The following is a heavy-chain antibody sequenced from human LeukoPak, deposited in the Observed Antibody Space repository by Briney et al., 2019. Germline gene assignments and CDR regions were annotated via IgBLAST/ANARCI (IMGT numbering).Heavy chain of an antibody. V-gene: IGHV3-7*01. Sequence: GGSLRLSCAASGFTFSSYWMTWVSQAPGKGLEWVANIKHNGDELNYVDSVEDRFTISRDNAKNSLYLHMTSLRAEDTAVYYCARELRTFDSWGQGTLVTVSS. CDR2: IKHNGDEL. CDR3: ARELRTFDS. CDR1: GFTFSSYW. D-gene: IGHD3-16*01. J-gene: IGHJ4*02.